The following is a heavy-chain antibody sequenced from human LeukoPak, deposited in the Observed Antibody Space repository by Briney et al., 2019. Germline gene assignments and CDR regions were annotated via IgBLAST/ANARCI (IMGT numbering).Heavy chain of an antibody. V-gene: IGHV4-4*09. CDR3: ARHSPYDSGGYYAQFDY. J-gene: IGHJ4*02. Sequence: SETLSLTCTVSGGSMSSYYWSWIRQPPGKGLEWIAYTHTRGNTNYNPSLKSRVTTSLDTSNNQLSLKLSSVTAADTAVYYCARHSPYDSGGYYAQFDYWGQGILVTVSS. D-gene: IGHD3-22*01. CDR2: THTRGNT. CDR1: GGSMSSYY.